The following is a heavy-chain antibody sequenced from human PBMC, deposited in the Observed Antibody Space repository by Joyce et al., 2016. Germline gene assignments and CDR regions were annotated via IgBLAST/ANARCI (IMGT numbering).Heavy chain of an antibody. CDR1: GYTFTSYY. V-gene: IGHV1-46*01. CDR3: ARDLRSGGY. D-gene: IGHD1-26*01. Sequence: QVQLVQSGAEVKKPGASLKVSCKASGYTFTSYYMDWVRQAPGQGLEGMGKINPSPGSTNYARKFQGRVTMTRDTSTSTVYMELSGLMSDDTAIYYCARDLRSGGYWGQGTLVTVSS. J-gene: IGHJ4*02. CDR2: INPSPGST.